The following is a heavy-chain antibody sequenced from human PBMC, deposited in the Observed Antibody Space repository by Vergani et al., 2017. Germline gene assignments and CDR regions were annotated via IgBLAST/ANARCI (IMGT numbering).Heavy chain of an antibody. Sequence: VELLESGGGLAQPGGSLRVSCSASGFRFTTYYMSWVRQAPGKGLEWVSVIKSDGRTSYAESVRGRFTISRDTSRNAVYLQMNILRVEDTGVDYCTGSECSGTTCYGHYFDLWGHGSLVTVSS. CDR2: IKSDGRT. CDR3: TGSECSGTTCYGHYFDL. CDR1: GFRFTTYY. D-gene: IGHD2-15*01. J-gene: IGHJ4*01. V-gene: IGHV3-66*02.